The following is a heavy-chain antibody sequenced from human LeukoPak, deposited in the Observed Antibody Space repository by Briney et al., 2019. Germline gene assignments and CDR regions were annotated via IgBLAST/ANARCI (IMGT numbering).Heavy chain of an antibody. CDR2: IYYSGST. Sequence: SETLSLTCAVYGGSFSGYYWGWIRQPPGKGLEWIGSIYYSGSTYYNPSLKSRVTISVDTSKNQFSLKLSSVTAADTAVYYCATPPPIVVPAAMSPVDYWGQGTLVTVSS. CDR3: ATPPPIVVPAAMSPVDY. CDR1: GGSFSGYY. V-gene: IGHV4-39*01. D-gene: IGHD2-2*01. J-gene: IGHJ4*02.